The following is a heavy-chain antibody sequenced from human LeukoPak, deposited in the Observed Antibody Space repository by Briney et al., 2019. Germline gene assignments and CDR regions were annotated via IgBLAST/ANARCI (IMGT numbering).Heavy chain of an antibody. D-gene: IGHD3-9*01. V-gene: IGHV3-30*18. CDR2: ISYDGSNK. CDR3: AKLGDVRLRYFDWTDDAFDI. J-gene: IGHJ3*02. Sequence: GGSLRLSCAASGFTFSSYGMHWVRQAPGKGLEWVAVISYDGSNKYYADSVKGRFTISRDNSKNTLYLQMNSLRAEDTAVYYCAKLGDVRLRYFDWTDDAFDIWGQGTMVTVSS. CDR1: GFTFSSYG.